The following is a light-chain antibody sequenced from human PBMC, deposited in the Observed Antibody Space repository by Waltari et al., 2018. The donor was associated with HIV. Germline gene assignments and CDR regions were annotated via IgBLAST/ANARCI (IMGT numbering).Light chain of an antibody. CDR2: EVN. V-gene: IGLV2-14*01. J-gene: IGLJ2*01. CDR1: PSDIDPLNS. CDR3: SSYTTKNFLT. Sequence: QSALTQPASVSGSPGQSITISCTGPPSDIDPLNSFSWYQQHAGDAPKLIFFEVNYRPAGVSDRFSASKAGNTASLTISDLQAEDEADYFCSSYTTKNFLTFGGGTKLTVL.